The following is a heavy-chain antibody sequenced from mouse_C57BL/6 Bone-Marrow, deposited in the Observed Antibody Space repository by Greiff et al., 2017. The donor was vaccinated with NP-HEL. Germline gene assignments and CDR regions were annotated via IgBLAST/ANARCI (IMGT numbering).Heavy chain of an antibody. V-gene: IGHV5-6*01. CDR3: ARQKVYYGNFYYFDY. J-gene: IGHJ2*01. Sequence: EVQVVESGGDLVKPGGSLKLSCAASGFTFSSYGMSCVRQTPDKRLEWVATISSGGSYTYYPDSVKGRFTISRDNAKNTLYLQMSSLKSEDTAMYYCARQKVYYGNFYYFDYWGQGTTLTVSS. CDR1: GFTFSSYG. CDR2: ISSGGSYT. D-gene: IGHD2-1*01.